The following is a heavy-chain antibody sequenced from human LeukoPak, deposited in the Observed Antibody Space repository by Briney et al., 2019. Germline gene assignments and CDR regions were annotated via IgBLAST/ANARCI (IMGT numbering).Heavy chain of an antibody. Sequence: GGSLRLSCAASGFITSDHFMDWVRQAPGKGLEWVGRSKNKINSYSTEYAASVQGRFTISRDDSGSSMHLQMNSLKTEDTAVYYCARVWNAATSAYWYAMDVWGQGTTVTVSS. CDR1: GFITSDHF. D-gene: IGHD2-21*01. CDR3: ARVWNAATSAYWYAMDV. CDR2: SKNKINSYST. J-gene: IGHJ6*02. V-gene: IGHV3-72*01.